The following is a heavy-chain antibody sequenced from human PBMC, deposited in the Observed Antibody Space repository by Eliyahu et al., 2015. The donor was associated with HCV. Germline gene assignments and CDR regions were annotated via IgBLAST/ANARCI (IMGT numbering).Heavy chain of an antibody. CDR2: TNPKXDRT. J-gene: IGHJ6*02. CDR1: GXTFNNYD. CDR3: ARGQYHDSSGYSYYSGMDV. V-gene: IGHV1-8*01. Sequence: QVQLXQSGAEVKKPGASAKVXCXASGXTFNNYDXHWVRQATGQGLGWMGRTNPKXDRTDFAQKFQGRVTITRDTSVTTDYLELSGLRFEDTAVYYCARGQYHDSSGYSYYSGMDVWGQGTTVTVSS. D-gene: IGHD3-22*01.